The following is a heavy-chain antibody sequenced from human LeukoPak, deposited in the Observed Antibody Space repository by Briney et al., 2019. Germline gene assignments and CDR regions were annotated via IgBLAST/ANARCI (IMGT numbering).Heavy chain of an antibody. J-gene: IGHJ4*02. D-gene: IGHD5-12*01. CDR2: IRYDGSNK. CDR3: AKGPGVSRATINGVPFDY. CDR1: GFTFSSYW. V-gene: IGHV3-30*02. Sequence: GGSLRLSCAASGFTFSSYWMHWVRQAPGKGLEWVAFIRYDGSNKYYADSVKGQFTISRDNSKNTLYLQMNSLRAEDTAVYYCAKGPGVSRATINGVPFDYWGQGTLVTVSS.